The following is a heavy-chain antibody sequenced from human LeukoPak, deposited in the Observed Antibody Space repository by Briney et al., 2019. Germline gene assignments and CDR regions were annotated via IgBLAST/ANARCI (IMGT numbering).Heavy chain of an antibody. D-gene: IGHD2-15*01. CDR2: IYTSGST. CDR1: GGSISSYY. CDR3: ARGGPRVVAATAPYNWFDP. V-gene: IGHV4-4*07. J-gene: IGHJ5*02. Sequence: SETLSLTCTVSGGSISSYYRSWIRQPAGKGLEWIGRIYTSGSTNYNPSLKSRVTMSVDTSKNQFSLKLSSVTAADTAVYYCARGGPRVVAATAPYNWFDPWGQGTLVTVSS.